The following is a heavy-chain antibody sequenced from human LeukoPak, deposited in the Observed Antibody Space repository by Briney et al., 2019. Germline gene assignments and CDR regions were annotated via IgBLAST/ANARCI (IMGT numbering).Heavy chain of an antibody. V-gene: IGHV4-31*03. CDR3: ARAIVLMVYGLNWFDP. Sequence: SETLSLTCTVSGGSISSGGYYWSWIRQHPGKGLEWIGYIYYSGSTYYNPSLKSRVTISVDTSKNQFSLELSSVTAADTAVYYCARAIVLMVYGLNWFDPWGQGTLVTVSS. CDR2: IYYSGST. D-gene: IGHD2-8*01. J-gene: IGHJ5*02. CDR1: GGSISSGGYY.